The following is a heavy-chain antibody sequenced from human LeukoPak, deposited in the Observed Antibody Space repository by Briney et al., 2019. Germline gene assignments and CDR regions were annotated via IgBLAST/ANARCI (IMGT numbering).Heavy chain of an antibody. Sequence: SETLSLTCAVYGGSFSGYYWSWIRQPPGKGLEWIGEINHSGSTNYNPSLKSRVTISVDTSKNQFSLKLSSVTAADTAVYYCARSHYYDSSGSQNNWFDPWGQGTLVTVSS. CDR3: ARSHYYDSSGSQNNWFDP. CDR1: GGSFSGYY. J-gene: IGHJ5*02. CDR2: INHSGST. V-gene: IGHV4-34*01. D-gene: IGHD3-22*01.